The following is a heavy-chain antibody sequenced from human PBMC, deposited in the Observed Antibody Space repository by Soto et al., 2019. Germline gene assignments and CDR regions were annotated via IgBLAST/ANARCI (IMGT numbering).Heavy chain of an antibody. CDR1: GYTFTSYA. CDR3: ARSPPYYYDIVTGYYTSAINWFDP. Sequence: ASVKVSCKASGYTFTSYAMHWVRQAPGQRLEWMGWINAGNGNTKYSQKFQGRVTITRDTSASTAYMELSSLRSEDTAVYYCARSPPYYYDIVTGYYTSAINWFDPWGQGTLVTVSS. J-gene: IGHJ5*02. CDR2: INAGNGNT. V-gene: IGHV1-3*01. D-gene: IGHD3-9*01.